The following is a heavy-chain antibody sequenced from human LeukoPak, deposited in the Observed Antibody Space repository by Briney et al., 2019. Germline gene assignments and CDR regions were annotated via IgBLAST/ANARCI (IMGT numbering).Heavy chain of an antibody. CDR2: ISSSSSYI. CDR1: GFTFSSYS. CDR3: ARDPIQLWRY. J-gene: IGHJ4*02. D-gene: IGHD5-18*01. V-gene: IGHV3-21*01. Sequence: GGSLRLSCAASGFTFSSYSMNWVRQAPGKGLEWVSSISSSSSYIYYADSVKGRFTISRDNAKNSLYLQMTSLRAEDTAVYYCARDPIQLWRYWGQGTLVTVSS.